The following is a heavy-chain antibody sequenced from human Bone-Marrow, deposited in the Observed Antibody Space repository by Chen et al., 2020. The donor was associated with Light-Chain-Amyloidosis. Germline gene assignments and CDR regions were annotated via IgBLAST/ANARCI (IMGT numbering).Heavy chain of an antibody. CDR1: GYTFPNYW. D-gene: IGHD5-12*01. J-gene: IGHJ4*02. CDR3: ARRRDGYNFDY. V-gene: IGHV5-51*01. Sequence: EVQLEQSGPEVKKPGESLKISCKGSGYTFPNYWIGWVRQMPGKGLEWMGVIYPDDSYASYSASFEGKVTISADKSITTAYLQWRSLKASDTAMYYCARRRDGYNFDYWGQGTLVTVSS. CDR2: IYPDDSYA.